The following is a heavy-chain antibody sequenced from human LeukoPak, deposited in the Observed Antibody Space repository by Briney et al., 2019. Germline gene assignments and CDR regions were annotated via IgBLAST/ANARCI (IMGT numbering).Heavy chain of an antibody. CDR3: AGLVVVIPYGLDV. CDR1: GGSFSTYY. J-gene: IGHJ6*02. D-gene: IGHD3-22*01. V-gene: IGHV4-34*01. Sequence: SETLSLTCAVYGGSFSTYYWSWIRQPPGKGLEWIGEINHSGSTNYNPSLKNRVTISLDTSKNQFSLKLSSVTAADTAVYYCAGLVVVIPYGLDVWGQGTTVTVSS. CDR2: INHSGST.